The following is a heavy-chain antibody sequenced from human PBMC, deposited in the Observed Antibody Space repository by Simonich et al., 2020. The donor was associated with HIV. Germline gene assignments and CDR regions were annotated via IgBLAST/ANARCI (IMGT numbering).Heavy chain of an antibody. CDR3: AKDPGGWSFDY. Sequence: QVQLVESGGGVVQPGRSLRLSCAASGFTFSSYGLHWVRQAPGKGLEWVAVILYDGSNKYYADAVKGRFTIARDNSKNTLYLQMNSLRAEDTAMYYCAKDPGGWSFDYWGQGTLVTVSS. D-gene: IGHD3-16*01. V-gene: IGHV3-30*18. CDR2: ILYDGSNK. J-gene: IGHJ4*02. CDR1: GFTFSSYG.